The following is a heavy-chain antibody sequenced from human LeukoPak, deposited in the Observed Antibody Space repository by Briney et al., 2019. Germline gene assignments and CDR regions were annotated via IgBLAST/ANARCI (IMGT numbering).Heavy chain of an antibody. V-gene: IGHV1-69*13. Sequence: SVKVSCKASGGTFSSYAISWVRQAPGQGLEWMGGIIPIFGTANYAQKFQGRVTITADESTSTAYMELSSLRSEDTAVYYCARGPSYCSGGSCYLLDYWGQGTLVTVSS. CDR1: GGTFSSYA. J-gene: IGHJ4*02. CDR2: IIPIFGTA. CDR3: ARGPSYCSGGSCYLLDY. D-gene: IGHD2-15*01.